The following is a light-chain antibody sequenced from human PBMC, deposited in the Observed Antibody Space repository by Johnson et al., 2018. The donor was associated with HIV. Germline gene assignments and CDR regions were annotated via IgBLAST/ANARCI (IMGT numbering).Light chain of an antibody. J-gene: IGLJ1*01. CDR1: SSNIGNNY. CDR2: DNN. Sequence: VLTQPPSVSAAPGQKVTISCSGSSSNIGNNYVSWYQQLPGTAPKLLIYDNNKRPSGIPDRFSGSKSGTSATLGITGLQTGAEADYYCGTWDSSLSAGLFGTGTKVTVL. CDR3: GTWDSSLSAGL. V-gene: IGLV1-51*01.